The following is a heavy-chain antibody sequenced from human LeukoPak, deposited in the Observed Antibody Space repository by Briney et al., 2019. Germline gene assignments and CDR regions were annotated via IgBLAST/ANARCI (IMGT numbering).Heavy chain of an antibody. CDR1: GFTFSSYG. J-gene: IGHJ4*02. Sequence: GGSQRLSCAASGFTFSSYGMHWVRQAPGKGLEWVAFIRYDGSNKYYADSVKGRFTISRDNSKNTLYLQMNSLRAEDTAVYYCAKVLAAAGTFDYWGQGTLVTVSS. D-gene: IGHD6-13*01. CDR2: IRYDGSNK. V-gene: IGHV3-30*02. CDR3: AKVLAAAGTFDY.